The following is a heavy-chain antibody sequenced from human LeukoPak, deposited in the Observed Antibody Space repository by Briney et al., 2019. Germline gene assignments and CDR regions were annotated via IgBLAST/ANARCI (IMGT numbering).Heavy chain of an antibody. Sequence: GGFLRLSCAASGFTFSSYAMSWVRQAPGKGLEWVSAISGSGGSTYYADSVKGRFTISRDNSKNTLYLQMNSLRAEDTAVYYCAKSPWTRYYDSSGYPFLDYWGQGTLVTVSS. CDR2: ISGSGGST. CDR1: GFTFSSYA. J-gene: IGHJ4*02. D-gene: IGHD3-22*01. V-gene: IGHV3-23*01. CDR3: AKSPWTRYYDSSGYPFLDY.